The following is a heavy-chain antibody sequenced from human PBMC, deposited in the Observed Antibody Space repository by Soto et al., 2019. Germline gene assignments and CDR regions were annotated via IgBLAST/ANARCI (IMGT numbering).Heavy chain of an antibody. Sequence: SSETLSLTCTVSGGSMRSSSYYWGWIRQPPGKGQEWIGSIFFSGTSYYNPSLKSRVTMSVDTSKNQFSLKLSSVTAADTAVYYCAKMAMRPSFDYWGQETLVTVSS. CDR3: AKMAMRPSFDY. J-gene: IGHJ4*02. V-gene: IGHV4-39*01. CDR2: IFFSGTS. CDR1: GGSMRSSSYY.